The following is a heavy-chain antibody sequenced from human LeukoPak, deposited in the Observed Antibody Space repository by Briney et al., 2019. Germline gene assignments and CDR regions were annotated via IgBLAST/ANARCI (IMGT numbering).Heavy chain of an antibody. CDR2: VHYSGST. D-gene: IGHD3-16*01. Sequence: PSGTLSLTCAVSGGSITSSNWWNWIRQPPGKGLERIGSVHYSGSTYSNPSLRSRVTMSVDTSSNQFSLKLSSVTATDTAVYYCARRVHRGDYFDYWGQGTLVTVSS. CDR3: ARRVHRGDYFDY. CDR1: GGSITSSNW. J-gene: IGHJ4*02. V-gene: IGHV4-39*01.